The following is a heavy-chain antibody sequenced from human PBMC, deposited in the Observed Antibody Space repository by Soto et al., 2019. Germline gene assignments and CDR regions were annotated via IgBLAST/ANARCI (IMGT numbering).Heavy chain of an antibody. CDR2: IYYSGST. J-gene: IGHJ4*02. CDR1: GGSISSGDYY. Sequence: SETLSLTCTVSGGSISSGDYYWSWIRQPPGKGLEWIGYIYYSGSTYYNPSLKSRVTISVDTSKNQFSLKLSSVTAADTAVYYCARGFGFLEWSGYDYWGQGTLVTSPQ. V-gene: IGHV4-30-4*01. CDR3: ARGFGFLEWSGYDY. D-gene: IGHD3-3*01.